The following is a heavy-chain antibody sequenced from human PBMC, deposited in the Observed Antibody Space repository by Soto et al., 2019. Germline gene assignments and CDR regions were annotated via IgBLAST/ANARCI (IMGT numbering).Heavy chain of an antibody. J-gene: IGHJ3*02. V-gene: IGHV3-23*01. CDR2: ISGSGGST. CDR3: AKGFVPNYGLRAFDI. Sequence: PGGSLRLSCAASGFTFSSYAMNWVRQAPGKGLEWVSAISGSGGSTYYAVSVKGRFTISRDNSKNTMYLQMNSLRAEDTAVYYCAKGFVPNYGLRAFDIWGQGTMVTVSS. D-gene: IGHD3-16*01. CDR1: GFTFSSYA.